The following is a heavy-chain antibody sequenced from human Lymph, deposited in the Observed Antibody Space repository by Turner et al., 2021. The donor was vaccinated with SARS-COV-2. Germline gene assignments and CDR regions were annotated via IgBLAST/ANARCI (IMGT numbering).Heavy chain of an antibody. CDR1: GGTFSSYA. V-gene: IGHV1-69*04. CDR2: IIPILGIA. Sequence: QVQLVQSGAEVKKPGSSVKVSCKASGGTFSSYAINWVRQAPGQGLEWMGRIIPILGIAIYAQKFQGRVTITADKSTSTAYMELSSLRSEDTAVYYCARGRLDSFGGGYYSWFDPWGQGTLVTVSS. D-gene: IGHD1-26*01. J-gene: IGHJ5*02. CDR3: ARGRLDSFGGGYYSWFDP.